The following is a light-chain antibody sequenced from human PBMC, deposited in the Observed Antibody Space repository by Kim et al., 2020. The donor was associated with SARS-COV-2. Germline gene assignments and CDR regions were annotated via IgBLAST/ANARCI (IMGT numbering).Light chain of an antibody. Sequence: ASVGDRVTSSCRASQVINDHLGWYQQQPGKVPQLLIYAADTLQSGVPSRFSGAGSGTDFTLTITSLQPDDVATYYCQNDDSAPLTFGGGTKVDIK. V-gene: IGKV1-27*01. CDR2: AAD. CDR1: QVINDH. CDR3: QNDDSAPLT. J-gene: IGKJ4*01.